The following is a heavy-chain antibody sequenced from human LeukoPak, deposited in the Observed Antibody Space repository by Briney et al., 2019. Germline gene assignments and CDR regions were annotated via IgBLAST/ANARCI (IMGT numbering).Heavy chain of an antibody. CDR2: IYYSGST. CDR1: GGSISSYY. Sequence: PSQTLSLTCTVSGGSISSYYWSWIRQPPGEGLEWIGYIYYSGSTNYNPSLKSRVTISVDTSKNQFSLKLSSVTAADTAVYYCARVRLTYSGSYYPDYWGQGTLVTVSS. V-gene: IGHV4-59*01. J-gene: IGHJ4*02. CDR3: ARVRLTYSGSYYPDY. D-gene: IGHD1-26*01.